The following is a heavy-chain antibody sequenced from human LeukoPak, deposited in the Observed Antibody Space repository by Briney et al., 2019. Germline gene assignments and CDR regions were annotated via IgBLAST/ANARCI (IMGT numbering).Heavy chain of an antibody. J-gene: IGHJ4*02. CDR2: INHSGST. V-gene: IGHV4-34*01. CDR1: GGSFSGYY. Sequence: SETLSLTCAVYGGSFSGYYWSWIRQPPGKGLEWIGEINHSGSTNYNPSLKSRVTISVDTSKNQFSLKLSSVTAADTAVYYCARGRIAAAGRVLFDYWGQGTLVTVSS. D-gene: IGHD6-13*01. CDR3: ARGRIAAAGRVLFDY.